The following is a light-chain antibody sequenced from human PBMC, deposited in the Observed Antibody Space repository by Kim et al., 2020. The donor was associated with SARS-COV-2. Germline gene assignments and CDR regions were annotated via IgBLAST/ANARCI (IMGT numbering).Light chain of an antibody. CDR1: NIGSES. J-gene: IGLJ3*02. V-gene: IGLV3-21*04. CDR2: YDN. Sequence: GKTATIPCGGNNIGSESVHWYQQRPGQAPVLVMFYDNERPSGIPERFSGSNSGNTATLTISRVEAGDEADYFCQVWDSSGDHPNWVFGGGTKLTVL. CDR3: QVWDSSGDHPNWV.